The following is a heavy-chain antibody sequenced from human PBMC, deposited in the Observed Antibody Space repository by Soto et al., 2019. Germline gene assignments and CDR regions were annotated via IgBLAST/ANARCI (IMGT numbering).Heavy chain of an antibody. CDR3: AREVYYYGSGSSPYYYGMDV. Sequence: SVKVSCKASGGTFSSYAINCVRQAPGQGLEWMGGIIPIFGTANYAQKFQGRVTITADESTSTAYMELSSLRSEDTAVYYCAREVYYYGSGSSPYYYGMDVWGQGTTVTVSS. CDR2: IIPIFGTA. D-gene: IGHD3-10*01. J-gene: IGHJ6*02. V-gene: IGHV1-69*13. CDR1: GGTFSSYA.